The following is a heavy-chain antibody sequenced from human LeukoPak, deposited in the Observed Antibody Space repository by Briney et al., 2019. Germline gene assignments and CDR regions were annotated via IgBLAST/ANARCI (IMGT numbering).Heavy chain of an antibody. D-gene: IGHD4-17*01. V-gene: IGHV4-59*01. CDR1: GASFTSYY. CDR3: ATYDYGDFSSDS. J-gene: IGHJ4*02. CDR2: ISYTGST. Sequence: KPSETLSLTCTVSGASFTSYYWTWIRQPPGKGLEWIGFISYTGSTNYNPSLKSRVTISVDTSKSQFFLDLTSATAADTAVYYCATYDYGDFSSDSWGQGALVTVSS.